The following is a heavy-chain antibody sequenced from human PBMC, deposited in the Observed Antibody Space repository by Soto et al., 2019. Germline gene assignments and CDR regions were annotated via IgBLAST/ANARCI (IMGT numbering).Heavy chain of an antibody. Sequence: QVQLVESGGGVVQHGRSLRLYCAASGFTFSTYGMHWVRQAPGMGLEWVAVIWYDGSHKDYADSVKGRFTISRDNSKNTLYLQMNSLRVEDTAVYYCARAVGPFDYWGQGTLVTVSS. J-gene: IGHJ4*02. V-gene: IGHV3-33*01. CDR1: GFTFSTYG. D-gene: IGHD1-26*01. CDR2: IWYDGSHK. CDR3: ARAVGPFDY.